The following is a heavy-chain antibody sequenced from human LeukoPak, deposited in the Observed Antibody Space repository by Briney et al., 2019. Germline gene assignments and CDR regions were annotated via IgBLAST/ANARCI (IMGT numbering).Heavy chain of an antibody. J-gene: IGHJ4*02. CDR1: GFTFSSYA. D-gene: IGHD1-14*01. Sequence: GGSLRLSCAASGFTFSSYAVNWVRQTPGKGLEWVSAISGDGRSTYYADSVKGRFTISRDNSKNTLYLQMNSLRAEDTAVYYCAKDWASGNYFDYWGQGTLVSVPS. CDR2: ISGDGRST. V-gene: IGHV3-23*01. CDR3: AKDWASGNYFDY.